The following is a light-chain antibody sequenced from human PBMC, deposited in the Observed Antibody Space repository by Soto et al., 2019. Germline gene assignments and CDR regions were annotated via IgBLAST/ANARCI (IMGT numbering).Light chain of an antibody. V-gene: IGKV3-20*01. CDR2: GAS. CDR3: QHFGSSSYT. Sequence: EIVLTQSPGTLSLSPGERATLSCRASQSISSSYLAWYQHKPGQAPRLLIFGASSRATDIPDRFSGSGSGTDFTLTISRLEPEDFAVYYCQHFGSSSYTFGQGTKLEIK. CDR1: QSISSSY. J-gene: IGKJ2*01.